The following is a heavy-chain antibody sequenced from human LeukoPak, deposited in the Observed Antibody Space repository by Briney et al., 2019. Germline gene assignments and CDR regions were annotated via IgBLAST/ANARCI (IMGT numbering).Heavy chain of an antibody. D-gene: IGHD2-15*01. V-gene: IGHV3-30-3*01. Sequence: ARSLKLSCAASGFTFSSYAMHWVRQAPGKGLEWVGVISYDGSNKYYADSLKGRFTISRDNSKNTLYLHMNSLRAEDTAVYYCARWTVVVVVAANPVGLDSWGQGTLVTVSS. CDR1: GFTFSSYA. CDR3: ARWTVVVVVAANPVGLDS. CDR2: ISYDGSNK. J-gene: IGHJ5*01.